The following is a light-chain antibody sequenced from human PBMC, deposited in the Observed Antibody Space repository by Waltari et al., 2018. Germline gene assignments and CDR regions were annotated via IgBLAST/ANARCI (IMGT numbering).Light chain of an antibody. CDR3: HQYFSAPFT. V-gene: IGKV4-1*01. CDR2: WAY. J-gene: IGKJ2*01. CDR1: QRVFYSPNSKNY. Sequence: DIVMTQSPDSLAVSLGERVTINCKSSQRVFYSPNSKNYIGWFQQKPGPPPQLLIYWAYTRESGVPDRSSGSRSEADFTLTISSLQAADVAVYYCHQYFSAPFTFGQGPRLQIK.